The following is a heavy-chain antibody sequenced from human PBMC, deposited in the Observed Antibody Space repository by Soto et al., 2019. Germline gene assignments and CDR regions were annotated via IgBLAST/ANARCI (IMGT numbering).Heavy chain of an antibody. V-gene: IGHV3-21*06. Sequence: GSLRLSCAASGFTFTRYSMNWVRQAPGKGLEWVSSISSTTNYIYHGDSMKGRFTISRDNAKNSLYLEMNSLRAEDTAVYYCARESEDLTSNFDYWGQGTLVTAPQ. J-gene: IGHJ4*02. CDR1: GFTFTRYS. CDR3: ARESEDLTSNFDY. CDR2: ISSTTNYI.